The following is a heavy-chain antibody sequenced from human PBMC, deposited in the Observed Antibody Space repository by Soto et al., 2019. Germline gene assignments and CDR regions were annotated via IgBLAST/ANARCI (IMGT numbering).Heavy chain of an antibody. D-gene: IGHD6-19*01. CDR1: GYTFTSYG. J-gene: IGHJ5*02. CDR2: ISVYKGNT. Sequence: ASVKVSCNAYGYTFTSYGISWVRQAPGQGLEWMGLISVYKGNTNSAQKLQGTVTMTTDTSTSTAYMELRSLGSDDTAVYYCARDVHSSGCSPLSPGPNWFDPWGQGTLVTVSS. V-gene: IGHV1-18*04. CDR3: ARDVHSSGCSPLSPGPNWFDP.